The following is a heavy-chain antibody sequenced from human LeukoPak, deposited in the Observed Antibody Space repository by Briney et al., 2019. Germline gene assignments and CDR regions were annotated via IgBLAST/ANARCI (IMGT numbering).Heavy chain of an antibody. CDR2: IYPGDSDT. CDR1: GYSFTSYW. CDR3: ARAYCSGGSCRFDY. Sequence: GESLKISCKGSGYSFTSYWVGWGRQVPGKGLEWMGIIYPGDSDTRYSPSLEGQVTISADKSISTAYLQWSSLKASDTAMYYCARAYCSGGSCRFDYWGQGTLVTVSS. J-gene: IGHJ4*02. V-gene: IGHV5-51*01. D-gene: IGHD2-15*01.